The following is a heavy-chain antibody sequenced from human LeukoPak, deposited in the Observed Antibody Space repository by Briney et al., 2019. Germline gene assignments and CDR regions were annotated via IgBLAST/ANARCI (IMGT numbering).Heavy chain of an antibody. Sequence: SETLSLTCTVSGGSISSYYWSWIRQPPGKGLEWIGYIYYSGSTNYNPSLKSRVTISVDTSKNQFSLKLSSVTAADTAVYYCARERSGIVGARSAFDIWGQGTMVTVSS. CDR1: GGSISSYY. CDR3: ARERSGIVGARSAFDI. D-gene: IGHD1-26*01. J-gene: IGHJ3*02. V-gene: IGHV4-59*01. CDR2: IYYSGST.